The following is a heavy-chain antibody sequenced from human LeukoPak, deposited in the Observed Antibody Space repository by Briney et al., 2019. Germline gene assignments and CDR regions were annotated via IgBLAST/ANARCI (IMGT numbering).Heavy chain of an antibody. Sequence: SETLSLTCAVYGGSFSGYYWSWIHQPPGKGLEWIGEINHSGSTNYNPSLKSRVTISVDTSKNQFSLKLSSVTAADTAVYYCARDYGDYVVGYYYGMDVWGQGTTVTVSS. CDR1: GGSFSGYY. CDR3: ARDYGDYVVGYYYGMDV. V-gene: IGHV4-34*01. J-gene: IGHJ6*02. D-gene: IGHD4-17*01. CDR2: INHSGST.